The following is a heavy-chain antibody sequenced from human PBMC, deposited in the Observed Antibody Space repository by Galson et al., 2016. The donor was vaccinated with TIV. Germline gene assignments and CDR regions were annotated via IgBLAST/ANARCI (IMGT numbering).Heavy chain of an antibody. V-gene: IGHV2-70*11. CDR1: GFSLNSDGMC. CDR2: IDWDGDE. D-gene: IGHD4-17*01. CDR3: VRTPSGDSFSWYFDL. J-gene: IGHJ2*01. Sequence: PALVKPTQTLTLTCTFSGFSLNSDGMCVSWIRQPPGKALEWLARIDWDGDEYYSTFLQTRLSIPKDTAKNQVVLTMTNIDPVDTATYYCVRTPSGDSFSWYFDLWGSGTPVIVSS.